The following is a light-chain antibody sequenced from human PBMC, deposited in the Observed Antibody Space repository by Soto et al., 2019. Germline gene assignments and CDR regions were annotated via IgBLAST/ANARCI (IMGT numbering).Light chain of an antibody. CDR2: DVS. Sequence: QSALTQPASVSGSPGQSITISCTGTSSDVGGYNYVAWYQQHPGKAPKVMIYDVSKRPSGISNRFSGSKSGNTASLTISGLQAEDEADYYCSSYSTSNNLGVFGGGTSSPS. CDR3: SSYSTSNNLGV. CDR1: SSDVGGYNY. V-gene: IGLV2-14*03. J-gene: IGLJ3*02.